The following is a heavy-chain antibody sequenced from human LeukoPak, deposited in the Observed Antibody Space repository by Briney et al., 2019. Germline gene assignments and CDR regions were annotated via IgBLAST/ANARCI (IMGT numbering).Heavy chain of an antibody. CDR2: IIPIFGTA. Sequence: SVKVSCKASGGTFSSYAISWVRQAPGQGLEWMGGIIPIFGTANYAQKFQGRVTITADKSTSTAYMELSSLRSEDTAVYYCARDLKTYYYGSGSYSNWFDPWGQGTLVTVSS. CDR3: ARDLKTYYYGSGSYSNWFDP. V-gene: IGHV1-69*06. J-gene: IGHJ5*02. CDR1: GGTFSSYA. D-gene: IGHD3-10*01.